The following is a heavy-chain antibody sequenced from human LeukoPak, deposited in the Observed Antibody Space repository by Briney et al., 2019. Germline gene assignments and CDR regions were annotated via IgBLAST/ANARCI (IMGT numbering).Heavy chain of an antibody. Sequence: GGSLRLSCAASGFTFSSYGMHWVRQAPGKGLEWVAFIRYDGSNKYYADSVKGRFTISRDNSKNTLYLQMNSLRAEDTAVYYCAKDGWDVDRQPPYYYYMDVWGKGTTVTVPS. D-gene: IGHD3-22*01. CDR2: IRYDGSNK. V-gene: IGHV3-30*02. CDR1: GFTFSSYG. CDR3: AKDGWDVDRQPPYYYYMDV. J-gene: IGHJ6*03.